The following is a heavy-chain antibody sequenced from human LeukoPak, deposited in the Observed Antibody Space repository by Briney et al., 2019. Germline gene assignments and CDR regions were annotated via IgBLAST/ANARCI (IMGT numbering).Heavy chain of an antibody. CDR2: IWSDGSNK. Sequence: GGSLRLSCSASGFTFSYYAIHWVRQAPGKGLEWVALIWSDGSNKCYADSVKGRITISRDNSKNTVYLQMNSLRAEDTAVYYCARELFSSGSCPDGWGQGTLVTVSS. J-gene: IGHJ4*02. CDR1: GFTFSYYA. V-gene: IGHV3-33*01. CDR3: ARELFSSGSCPDG. D-gene: IGHD3-10*01.